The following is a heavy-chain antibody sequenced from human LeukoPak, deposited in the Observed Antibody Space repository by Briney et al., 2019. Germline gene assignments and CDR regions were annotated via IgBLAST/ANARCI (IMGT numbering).Heavy chain of an antibody. J-gene: IGHJ4*02. D-gene: IGHD2/OR15-2a*01. CDR2: LSYTGKT. CDR1: GAFVSSSH. CDR3: SEGYFEPFDH. V-gene: IGHV4-59*02. Sequence: SETLSLTCVVSGAFVSSSHWSWIRQLPGKGLEWIGCLSYTGKTDYNPSLTSRVTISLDTSKNQVSLKLRSVTAADTAVYYCSEGYFEPFDHWGQGTLVTVSS.